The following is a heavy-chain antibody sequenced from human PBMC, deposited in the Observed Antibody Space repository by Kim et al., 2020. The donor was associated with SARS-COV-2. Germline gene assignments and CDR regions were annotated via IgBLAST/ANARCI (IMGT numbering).Heavy chain of an antibody. J-gene: IGHJ4*02. Sequence: GGSLRLSCAASGFTFSSYGMHWVRQAPGKGLEWVAVISYDGSNKYYAYSVKGRFTISRDNSKNTLYLQMNSLRAEDTAVYYCASSVTMVRGVISYWGQGTLVTVSS. V-gene: IGHV3-33*05. CDR2: ISYDGSNK. CDR3: ASSVTMVRGVISY. CDR1: GFTFSSYG. D-gene: IGHD3-10*01.